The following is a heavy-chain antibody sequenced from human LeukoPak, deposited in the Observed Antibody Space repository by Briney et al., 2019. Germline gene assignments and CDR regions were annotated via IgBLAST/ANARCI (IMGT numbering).Heavy chain of an antibody. CDR1: GFTFSSYS. CDR3: ARGSSGSSNFDY. CDR2: ISSSSSYI. Sequence: KSGGSLRLSCAASGFTFSSYSMNWVRQAPGKGLEWVSSISSSSSYICYADSVKGRFTISRDNAKNSLYLQMNSLRAEDTAVYYCARGSSGSSNFDYWGQGTLVTVSS. V-gene: IGHV3-21*01. J-gene: IGHJ4*02. D-gene: IGHD1-26*01.